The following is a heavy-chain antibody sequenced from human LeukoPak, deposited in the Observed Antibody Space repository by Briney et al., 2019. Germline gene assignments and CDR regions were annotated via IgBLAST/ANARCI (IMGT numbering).Heavy chain of an antibody. CDR2: ISSSSSYI. CDR3: ARGRLSGWLFADFDY. J-gene: IGHJ4*02. V-gene: IGHV3-21*01. CDR1: GFTFSSYS. Sequence: GGSLRLSCAASGFTFSSYSMNWVRQAPGKGLEWVSSISSSSSYIYYADSVKGRFTISRDNAKNSLYLQMNSLRAEDTAVYYCARGRLSGWLFADFDYWGQGTLVTVSS. D-gene: IGHD6-19*01.